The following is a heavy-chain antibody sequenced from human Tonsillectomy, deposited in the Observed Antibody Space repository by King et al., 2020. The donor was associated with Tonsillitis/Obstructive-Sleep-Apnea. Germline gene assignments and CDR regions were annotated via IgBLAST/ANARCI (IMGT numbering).Heavy chain of an antibody. CDR2: IYWDDDK. CDR3: ARGNYDSDAFDI. D-gene: IGHD3-3*01. Sequence: ITLKESGPTLVKPTQTLTLTCTFSGFSLSTGGVGVGRIRQPPVKALEWLALIYWDDDKRYSPSLKSRLTITKDTSKNQVVLTMTNMDPVDTATYYCARGNYDSDAFDIWGQGTMVTVSS. J-gene: IGHJ3*02. V-gene: IGHV2-5*02. CDR1: GFSLSTGGVG.